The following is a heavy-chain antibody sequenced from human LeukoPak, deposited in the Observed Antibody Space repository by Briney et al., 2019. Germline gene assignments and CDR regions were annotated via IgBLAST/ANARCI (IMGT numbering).Heavy chain of an antibody. CDR3: ARVTYYYDSSGYYPYYYYYMDV. D-gene: IGHD3-22*01. CDR2: MNPNSGNT. CDR1: GYTFTSYD. J-gene: IGHJ6*03. Sequence: ASVKVSCKASGYTFTSYDINWVRQATGQGLEWMGWMNPNSGNTGYAQKFQGRVTMTRNNSISTAYMELSSLRSEDTAVYYCARVTYYYDSSGYYPYYYYYMDVWGKGTTVTISS. V-gene: IGHV1-8*01.